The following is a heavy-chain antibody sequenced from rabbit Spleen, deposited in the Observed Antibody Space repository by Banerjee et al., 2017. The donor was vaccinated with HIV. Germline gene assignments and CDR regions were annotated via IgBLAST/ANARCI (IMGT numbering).Heavy chain of an antibody. V-gene: IGHV1S47*01. D-gene: IGHD2-1*01. CDR3: ARSGHVHGDYTWDL. CDR2: ISNGDGST. CDR1: GFDFSSNA. Sequence: QEQLKETGGGLVQPEGSLTLTCKASGFDFSSNAMCWVRQAPGKGPEWIACISNGDGSTYYASWVNGRFTISRSSSLTTVTLQLTSLTAADTATYFCARSGHVHGDYTWDLWGPGTLVTVS. J-gene: IGHJ4*01.